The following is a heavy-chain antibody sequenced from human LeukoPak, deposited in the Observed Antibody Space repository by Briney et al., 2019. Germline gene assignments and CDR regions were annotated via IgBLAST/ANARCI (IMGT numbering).Heavy chain of an antibody. J-gene: IGHJ4*02. CDR2: ISAYNGNT. D-gene: IGHD2-2*01. CDR1: GDTFTTYG. CDR3: ARESASTFDY. V-gene: IGHV1-18*01. Sequence: ASLKVSCKASGDTFTTYGISWVRHAPGQGREWMGWISAYNGNTKYAQKLQGRVTMTTDTSTSTAYMELRSLRSDDTAVYYCARESASTFDYWGQGTLVTVSS.